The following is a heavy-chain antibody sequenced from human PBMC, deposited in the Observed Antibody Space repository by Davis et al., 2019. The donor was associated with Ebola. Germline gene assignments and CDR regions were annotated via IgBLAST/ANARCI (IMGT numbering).Heavy chain of an antibody. Sequence: PGGSLRLSCAASGFTFSSYGMHWVRQAPGKGLEWVAVISYDGSNKYYADSVKGRFTISRDNSKNTLYLQMNSLRDEDTAVYYCARDSVLSSWYSNWFDPWGQGTLVTVSS. J-gene: IGHJ5*02. V-gene: IGHV3-30*03. D-gene: IGHD6-13*01. CDR3: ARDSVLSSWYSNWFDP. CDR2: ISYDGSNK. CDR1: GFTFSSYG.